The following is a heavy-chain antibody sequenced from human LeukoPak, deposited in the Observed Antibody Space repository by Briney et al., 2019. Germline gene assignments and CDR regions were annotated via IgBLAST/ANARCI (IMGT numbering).Heavy chain of an antibody. CDR3: ARDQWEGYCSGGSCYSWFDP. CDR1: AYTFSSYT. D-gene: IGHD2-15*01. Sequence: GASVKVSCKASAYTFSSYTMHWVRQAPGQRLEWMGWINAGNGNTKYSQNFLGRITITRDTSASTAYMELSSLRSEDTAVYYCARDQWEGYCSGGSCYSWFDPWGQGTLVTVSS. J-gene: IGHJ5*02. CDR2: INAGNGNT. V-gene: IGHV1-3*01.